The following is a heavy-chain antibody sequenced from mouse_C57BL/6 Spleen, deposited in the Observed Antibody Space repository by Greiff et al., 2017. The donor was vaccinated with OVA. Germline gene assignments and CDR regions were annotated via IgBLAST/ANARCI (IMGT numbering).Heavy chain of an antibody. CDR1: GYTFTSYW. CDR3: ARPLITTVVAPDY. D-gene: IGHD1-1*01. Sequence: QVQLQQPGAELVRPGTSVKLSCKASGYTFTSYWMHWVKQRPGQGLEWIGVIDPSDSYTNYNQKFKGKATLTVDTSSSTAYMQLLSLPSEDSAVYYCARPLITTVVAPDYWGQGTTLTVSS. V-gene: IGHV1-59*01. CDR2: IDPSDSYT. J-gene: IGHJ2*01.